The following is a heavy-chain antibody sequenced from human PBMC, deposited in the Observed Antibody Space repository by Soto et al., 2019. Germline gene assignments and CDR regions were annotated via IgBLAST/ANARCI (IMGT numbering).Heavy chain of an antibody. J-gene: IGHJ4*02. D-gene: IGHD5-12*01. Sequence: QLQLQESGSGLVKPSQTLSLTCAVSGGSISSGGYSWSWIRQPPGKGLEWIGYIYHSGSTYYNPSLKRRVTTLVDRSKNQCSLKLSSVTAADTAVYYCAAGGGLPRYYWGQGTLVTVSS. CDR3: AAGGGLPRYY. CDR2: IYHSGST. V-gene: IGHV4-30-2*01. CDR1: GGSISSGGYS.